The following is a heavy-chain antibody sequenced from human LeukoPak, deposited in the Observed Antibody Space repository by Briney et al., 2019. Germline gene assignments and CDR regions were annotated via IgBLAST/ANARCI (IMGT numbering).Heavy chain of an antibody. CDR1: GYTFTSYD. J-gene: IGHJ4*02. CDR3: ARGQVLHYYDSSGYQPQDY. V-gene: IGHV1-8*01. CDR2: MNPNSGNT. D-gene: IGHD3-22*01. Sequence: GASVKVSCKASGYTFTSYDINWVRQAPGQGLEWMGWMNPNSGNTGYAQKFQGRVTMTRNTSISTAYMELSSLRSEDTAVYYCARGQVLHYYDSSGYQPQDYWGQGTLVTVSS.